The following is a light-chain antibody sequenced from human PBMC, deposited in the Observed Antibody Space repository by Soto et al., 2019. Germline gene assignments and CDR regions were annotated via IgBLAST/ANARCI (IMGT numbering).Light chain of an antibody. CDR2: DAS. CDR3: QHSYNTPFT. Sequence: DIQMTQSPSSLSASEGDRVTITCRASQSINSFLNWYQQKSGKAPKLLIYDASTLQSGVPSRFSRSGSETEFTLTIPNLQPDDFATYYCQHSYNTPFTFGPGTKVDVK. J-gene: IGKJ3*01. V-gene: IGKV1-39*01. CDR1: QSINSF.